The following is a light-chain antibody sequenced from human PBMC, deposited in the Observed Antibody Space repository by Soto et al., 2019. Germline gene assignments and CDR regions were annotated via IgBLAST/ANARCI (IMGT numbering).Light chain of an antibody. CDR2: DDS. Sequence: SYELAQPPSVSVAPGQTARIPCGGKNIGSIAVHWYQQKPGRAPVLVVYDDSDRPSGIPERFSGSNSGNTATLTISRVEVGDEADYYCQVWDGSSDHYVFGTGTKVTVL. CDR1: NIGSIA. J-gene: IGLJ1*01. V-gene: IGLV3-21*02. CDR3: QVWDGSSDHYV.